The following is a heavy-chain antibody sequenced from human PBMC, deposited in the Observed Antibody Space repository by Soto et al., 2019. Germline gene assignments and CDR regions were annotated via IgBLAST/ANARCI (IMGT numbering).Heavy chain of an antibody. CDR3: AREDGYCSGGSCHSGGWLEP. CDR1: GYTFTTYG. Sequence: QVQLVQSGAEVKKPGASVKVSCKTSGYTFTTYGVSWVRQAPGQGLEWMGWISPYNGNTNYAQRLQGRVTLTTDTSTKTAYMELMSLRSDDTALYYWAREDGYCSGGSCHSGGWLEPWGQGTLVTVSS. D-gene: IGHD2-15*01. V-gene: IGHV1-18*01. J-gene: IGHJ5*02. CDR2: ISPYNGNT.